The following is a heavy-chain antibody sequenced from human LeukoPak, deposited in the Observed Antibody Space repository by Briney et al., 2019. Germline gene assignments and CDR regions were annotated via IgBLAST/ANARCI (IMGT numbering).Heavy chain of an antibody. CDR3: ARHATKYYDFWSGYNLDY. Sequence: GESLQISCQGSGYSFTSYWIGWVRQMPGKGLEWMGIIYPGDSDTRYSPSFQGQVTISADKSISTAYLRWSSLKASDTAMYYCARHATKYYDFWSGYNLDYWGQGTLVTVSS. D-gene: IGHD3-3*01. V-gene: IGHV5-51*01. CDR2: IYPGDSDT. J-gene: IGHJ4*02. CDR1: GYSFTSYW.